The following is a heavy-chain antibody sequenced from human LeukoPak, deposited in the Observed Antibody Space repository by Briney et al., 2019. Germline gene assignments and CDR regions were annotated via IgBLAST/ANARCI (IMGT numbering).Heavy chain of an antibody. D-gene: IGHD3-3*01. CDR2: IKQDGSEK. J-gene: IGHJ6*03. CDR1: GFTFRSYW. CDR3: MRWSHDSGYYYMDV. V-gene: IGHV3-7*01. Sequence: GGSLRLSCAASGFTFRSYWMSWVRQAPGKGLEWVANIKQDGSEKYYVDSVKGRFTISRDNAKNSLYLQMNSLRAEDTAVYYCMRWSHDSGYYYMDVWGKGTTVTVSS.